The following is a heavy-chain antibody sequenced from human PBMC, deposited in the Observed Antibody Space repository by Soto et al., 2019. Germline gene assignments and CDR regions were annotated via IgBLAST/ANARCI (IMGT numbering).Heavy chain of an antibody. J-gene: IGHJ6*02. V-gene: IGHV3-33*01. CDR1: GFTFSSYG. D-gene: IGHD3-10*01. CDR2: IWYDGSNK. Sequence: GGSLRLSCAASGFTFSSYGMHWVRQAPGKGLEWVAVIWYDGSNKYYADSVKGRFTISRDNSKNTLYLQMNSLRAEDTAVYYCARDLPYGSVKEDKSYYYYGMDVWGQGTTVTVSS. CDR3: ARDLPYGSVKEDKSYYYYGMDV.